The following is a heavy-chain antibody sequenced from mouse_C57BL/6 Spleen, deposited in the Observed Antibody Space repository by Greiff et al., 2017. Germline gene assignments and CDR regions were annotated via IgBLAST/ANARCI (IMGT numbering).Heavy chain of an antibody. Sequence: LEESGAELVKPGASVKISCKASGYAFSSYWMNWVKQRPGKGLEWIGQIYPGDGATNYNGKFKGKATLTADKSSSTAYMQLSSLPSEDSAVSFCARMIGTRLFFDYWGQGTTLTVSS. D-gene: IGHD2-14*01. CDR3: ARMIGTRLFFDY. J-gene: IGHJ2*01. V-gene: IGHV1-80*01. CDR1: GYAFSSYW. CDR2: IYPGDGAT.